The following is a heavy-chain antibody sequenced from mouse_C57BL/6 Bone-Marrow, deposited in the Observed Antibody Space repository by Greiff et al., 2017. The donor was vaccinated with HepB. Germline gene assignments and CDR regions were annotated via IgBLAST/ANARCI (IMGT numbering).Heavy chain of an antibody. V-gene: IGHV1-53*01. Sequence: QVQLQQPGTELVKPGASVKLSCKASGYTFTSYRMHWVKQRPGQGLEWIGNINPSNGGTNYNEKFKSKATLTVDKSSSTAYMQLSSLTSEDSAVYYCARRGAYYSNYEDAMDYWGQGTPVTVSS. CDR1: GYTFTSYR. CDR3: ARRGAYYSNYEDAMDY. J-gene: IGHJ4*01. D-gene: IGHD2-5*01. CDR2: INPSNGGT.